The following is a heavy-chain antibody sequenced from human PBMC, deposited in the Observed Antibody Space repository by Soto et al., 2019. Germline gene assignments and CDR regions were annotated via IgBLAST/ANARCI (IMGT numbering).Heavy chain of an antibody. CDR2: ISSRGDNT. CDR1: GFTFSNYA. CDR3: AKCDWVFVKTSNYFFDY. D-gene: IGHD3-9*01. Sequence: EVQLLDSGGGLVQPGGSLRLSSAASGFTFSNYAMSWVRQAPGKGLEWISAISSRGDNTHHADSVRGRFTISRDNSKNMLYLEISTLRAEDTAVYYCAKCDWVFVKTSNYFFDYWGQGTLVTVSS. J-gene: IGHJ4*02. V-gene: IGHV3-23*01.